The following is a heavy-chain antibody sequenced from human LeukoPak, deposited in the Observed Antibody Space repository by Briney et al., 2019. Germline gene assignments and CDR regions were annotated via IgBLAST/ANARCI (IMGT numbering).Heavy chain of an antibody. V-gene: IGHV4-39*01. J-gene: IGHJ4*02. CDR2: IYYSKNT. CDR1: GGSISSSSAY. CDR3: VSPRGFSYGYFDY. D-gene: IGHD5-18*01. Sequence: PSETLSLTCTVSGGSISSSSAYWGWIRQPPGKGLEWIGSIYYSKNTYCNPSLKGRVTISADTSKNQFSLTLGSVSATDTAVYYCVSPRGFSYGYFDYWGQGTLVTVSS.